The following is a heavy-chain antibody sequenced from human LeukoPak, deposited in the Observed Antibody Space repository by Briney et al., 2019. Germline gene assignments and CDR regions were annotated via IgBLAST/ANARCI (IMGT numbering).Heavy chain of an antibody. CDR3: ARVQWELRGVGSYFEY. CDR2: IKQDGSEK. CDR1: GFTFSSYW. D-gene: IGHD1-26*01. V-gene: IGHV3-7*01. Sequence: PGGSLRLSCVVSGFTFSSYWMSWVRQAPGKGLEWVANIKQDGSEKYYVDSVKGRFTMSRENAKNSLYLQMNSLRAEDTAVYYCARVQWELRGVGSYFEYWGQGALVTVSS. J-gene: IGHJ4*02.